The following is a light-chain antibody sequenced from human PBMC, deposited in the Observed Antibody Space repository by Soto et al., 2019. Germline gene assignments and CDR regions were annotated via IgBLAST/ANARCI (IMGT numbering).Light chain of an antibody. J-gene: IGLJ2*01. CDR3: SSYGGSNNLV. V-gene: IGLV2-8*01. Sequence: QSALTQPPSASGSPGQSVTISCTGASSDVGGYNYVSWYQHHPGKAPKLMIYEVSKRPSGVPDRFSGSKSGNTASLTVSGLQAEDEADYYCSSYGGSNNLVFGGGTKLTV. CDR2: EVS. CDR1: SSDVGGYNY.